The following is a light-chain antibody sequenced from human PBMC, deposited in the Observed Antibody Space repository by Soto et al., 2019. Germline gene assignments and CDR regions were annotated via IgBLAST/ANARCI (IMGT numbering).Light chain of an antibody. Sequence: QSALTQPASVSGSPGQSITISCTGTISDVGGYNFVSWYQQYPGKAPKLMICDVSNRPSGVSNRFSGSKSGNTASLTISGLQAEDEADYYCSSFTGSNDVFGTGTTLTVL. CDR3: SSFTGSNDV. V-gene: IGLV2-14*03. CDR1: ISDVGGYNF. J-gene: IGLJ1*01. CDR2: DVS.